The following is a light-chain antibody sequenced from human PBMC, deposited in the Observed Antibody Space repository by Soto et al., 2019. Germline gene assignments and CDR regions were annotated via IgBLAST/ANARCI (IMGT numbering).Light chain of an antibody. CDR3: SSYTSSSTYV. V-gene: IGLV2-14*03. Sequence: QSALTQPASVSGSPGQSITISCTGTSTDIGRYNYVSWYQQHPGKAPKLMIYDVSNRPSGVSNRFSGSKSGNTASLTISGLQAEDEADYYCSSYTSSSTYVFGTGTKDTVL. CDR2: DVS. J-gene: IGLJ1*01. CDR1: STDIGRYNY.